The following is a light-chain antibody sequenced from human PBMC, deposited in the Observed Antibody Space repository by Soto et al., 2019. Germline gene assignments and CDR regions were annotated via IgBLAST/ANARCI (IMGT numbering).Light chain of an antibody. CDR3: SSYTSSSTVV. V-gene: IGLV2-14*01. CDR2: EVS. CDR1: SSDVGGYNY. J-gene: IGLJ2*01. Sequence: QSALTQPASVSGSPGQPITISCTGTSSDVGGYNYVSWYQQHPGKAPKLMIYEVSNRPSGVSNRFSGSKSGNTASLTISGLQAEDEGDYSCSSYTSSSTVVFGGGTKLTVL.